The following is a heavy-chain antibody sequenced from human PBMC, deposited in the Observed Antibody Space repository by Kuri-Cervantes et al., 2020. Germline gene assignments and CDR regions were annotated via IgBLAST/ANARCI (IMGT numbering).Heavy chain of an antibody. V-gene: IGHV4-4*07. D-gene: IGHD2-15*01. J-gene: IGHJ6*02. Sequence: SETLSLTCTVSGGSISSYYWSWIRQPAGKGLEWIGRIYTSGSTNYNPSLKSRVTMSVDTSKNQFSLKLSSVTAADTAVYYCARDWAAATPDYYYYYGMDVWGQGTTVTVSS. CDR1: GGSISSYY. CDR2: IYTSGST. CDR3: ARDWAAATPDYYYYYGMDV.